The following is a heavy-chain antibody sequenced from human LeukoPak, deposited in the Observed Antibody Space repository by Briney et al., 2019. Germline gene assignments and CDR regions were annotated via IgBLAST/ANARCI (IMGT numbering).Heavy chain of an antibody. CDR3: ARGSYDFWSGYPYYYYYYGMDV. CDR1: GGPIRSDNDY. CDR2: IYYTGTT. J-gene: IGHJ6*02. V-gene: IGHV4-39*07. D-gene: IGHD3-3*01. Sequence: PSETLSLTCTVSGGPIRSDNDYWGWVRQPPGKGLEWIGSIYYTGTTYASPSLKSRVTMSVDTSWSQFSLKLSSVTAADTAVYYCARGSYDFWSGYPYYYYYYGMDVWGQGTTVTVSS.